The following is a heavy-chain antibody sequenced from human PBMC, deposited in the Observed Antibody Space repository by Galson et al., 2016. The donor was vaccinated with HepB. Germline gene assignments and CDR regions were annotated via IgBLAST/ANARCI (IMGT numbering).Heavy chain of an antibody. V-gene: IGHV3-23*01. Sequence: ETLSLTCSLSSGSISSYYWTWIRQPPGKGLEWLSSISGSGNTNYADSVKGRFIISRDNSKGTLYLEMNSLRAEDTAIYYCARYSSAWSLDTWGQGTLVTVSS. CDR1: SGSISSYY. CDR2: ISGSGNT. CDR3: ARYSSAWSLDT. J-gene: IGHJ5*02. D-gene: IGHD6-19*01.